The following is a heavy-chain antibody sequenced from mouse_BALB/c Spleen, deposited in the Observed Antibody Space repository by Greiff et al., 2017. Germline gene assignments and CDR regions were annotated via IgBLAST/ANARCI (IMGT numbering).Heavy chain of an antibody. V-gene: IGHV5-15*02. J-gene: IGHJ4*01. D-gene: IGHD1-1*01. CDR3: ARVYYGSPMDY. Sequence: EVPRVESGGGLVQPGGSRKLSCAASGFTFSDYGMSWVRQAPGKGPEWVAFISNLAYSIYYADTVTGRFTISRENAKNTLYLEMSSLRSDDTAMYYCARVYYGSPMDYWGQGTSVTVSS. CDR2: ISNLAYSI. CDR1: GFTFSDYG.